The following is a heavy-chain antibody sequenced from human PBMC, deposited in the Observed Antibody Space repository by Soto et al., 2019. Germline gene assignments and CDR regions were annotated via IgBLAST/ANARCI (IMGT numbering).Heavy chain of an antibody. D-gene: IGHD2-2*01. V-gene: IGHV3-48*02. CDR1: GFTFSLYP. Sequence: QLVESGGGLVQPGGSMRLSCAASGFTFSLYPMNWVRQAPGKGLEWLSYISPSNTTIYYADSVKGRFTISRDNAKDSLDLQMNGLRDDDTAVYYCARVGRGFCSSARCYTDGFDLWGQRTVVTVST. CDR3: ARVGRGFCSSARCYTDGFDL. CDR2: ISPSNTTI. J-gene: IGHJ3*01.